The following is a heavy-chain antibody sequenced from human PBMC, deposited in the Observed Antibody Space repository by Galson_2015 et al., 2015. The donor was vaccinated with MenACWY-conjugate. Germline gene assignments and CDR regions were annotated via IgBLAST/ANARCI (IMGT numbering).Heavy chain of an antibody. V-gene: IGHV3-48*03. CDR1: GFTFSSYD. J-gene: IGHJ4*02. D-gene: IGHD3-10*01. CDR3: ARDRLVAYYYGAGRGPDY. Sequence: SMRLSCAASGFTFSSYDMNWVRRAPGKGLEWVSYISSSGSTIYYADSVKGRFTISRDNAKNSLYLQMSSLGAEDTAAYYCARDRLVAYYYGAGRGPDYWGQGTLFPVSS. CDR2: ISSSGSTI.